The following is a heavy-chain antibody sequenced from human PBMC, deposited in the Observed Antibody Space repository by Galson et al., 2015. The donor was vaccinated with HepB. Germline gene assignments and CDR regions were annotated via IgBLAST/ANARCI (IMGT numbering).Heavy chain of an antibody. Sequence: SETLSLTCTVSGGSISSSSYYWGWIRQPPGKGLEWIGSIYYSGSTYYNPSLKSRVTISVDTSKNQFSLKVSSVTAADTAVYYCARQVGSGWTWGYWGQGTLVTVSS. CDR1: GGSISSSSYY. CDR2: IYYSGST. V-gene: IGHV4-39*01. D-gene: IGHD6-19*01. CDR3: ARQVGSGWTWGY. J-gene: IGHJ4*02.